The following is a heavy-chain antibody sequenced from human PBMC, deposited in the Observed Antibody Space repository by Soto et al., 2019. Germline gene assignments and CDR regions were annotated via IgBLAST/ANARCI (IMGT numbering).Heavy chain of an antibody. CDR3: GRDLRDWDSGSYSYDY. CDR2: IKQDGGEK. V-gene: IGHV3-7*04. D-gene: IGHD1-26*01. CDR1: GFTFSSYW. Sequence: EVQLVESGGGLVQPGGSLRLSCAASGFTFSSYWMSWVRQAPGKGLEWVANIKQDGGEKNYVDSVKGRFTISRENAKKSLYLQMNSLRAEDTAVYYCGRDLRDWDSGSYSYDYWGQGTLVTVSS. J-gene: IGHJ4*02.